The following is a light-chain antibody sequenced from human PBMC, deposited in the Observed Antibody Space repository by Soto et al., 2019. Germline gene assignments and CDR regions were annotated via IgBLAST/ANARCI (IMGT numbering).Light chain of an antibody. Sequence: QSALTQPASVSGSPGQSITISCTGTNNDIGTYALVSWYQQHPGKAPKLIIFEVTKRPSGVSIRFSGYKSGNMAFLTISGLQAEDEADYYCCSYVRSNILVAFGGVTKLTVL. J-gene: IGLJ2*01. CDR3: CSYVRSNILVA. V-gene: IGLV2-23*02. CDR1: NNDIGTYAL. CDR2: EVT.